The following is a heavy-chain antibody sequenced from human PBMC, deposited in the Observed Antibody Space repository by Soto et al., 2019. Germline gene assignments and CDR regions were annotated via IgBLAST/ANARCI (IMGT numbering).Heavy chain of an antibody. CDR2: IIPIFGTA. Sequence: QVQLVQSGAEVKKPGSSVKVSCKASGGTFSSYAISWVRQAPGQGLEWMGGIIPIFGTANYAQKFQGRVTITAGESTSTAYMELSSLRSEDTAVYYCARDVRRIAAAGTRWFDPWGQGTLVTVSS. J-gene: IGHJ5*02. V-gene: IGHV1-69*12. D-gene: IGHD6-13*01. CDR1: GGTFSSYA. CDR3: ARDVRRIAAAGTRWFDP.